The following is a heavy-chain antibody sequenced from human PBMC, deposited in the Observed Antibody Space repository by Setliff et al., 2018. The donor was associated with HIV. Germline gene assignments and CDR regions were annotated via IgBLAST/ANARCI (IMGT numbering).Heavy chain of an antibody. J-gene: IGHJ4*02. Sequence: SVKVSCKASGGTFNNYAISWVRQAPGQGLEWVGGISPLFGTTNYAQKFQGRVTITADESTNTAHMELNSLRSIDTAMYYCATVFYYNSESYSMDYWGQGMLVTVSS. D-gene: IGHD3-10*01. V-gene: IGHV1-69*13. CDR1: GGTFNNYA. CDR3: ATVFYYNSESYSMDY. CDR2: ISPLFGTT.